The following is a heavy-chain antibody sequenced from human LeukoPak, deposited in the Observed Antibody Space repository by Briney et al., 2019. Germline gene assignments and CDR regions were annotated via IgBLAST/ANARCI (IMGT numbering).Heavy chain of an antibody. D-gene: IGHD3-22*01. CDR1: GFTFSSYG. J-gene: IGHJ6*03. V-gene: IGHV3-30*02. Sequence: PGGSLRLSCIASGFTFSSYGMYWVRQAPGKGLEWVAFIRFDETNKYYADSVKGRFTISRDNSKNTLYLQMNSLRAEDTAVYYCARDPYYYDSSGYYYYMDVWGKGTTVTVSS. CDR2: IRFDETNK. CDR3: ARDPYYYDSSGYYYYMDV.